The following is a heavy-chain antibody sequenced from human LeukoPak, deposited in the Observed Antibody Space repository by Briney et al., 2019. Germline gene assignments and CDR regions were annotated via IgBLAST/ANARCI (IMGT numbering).Heavy chain of an antibody. CDR2: IHYTGST. V-gene: IGHV4-59*01. Sequence: SETLSLTCTVSGGSISSYYWSWIRQSPGKGLECIGYIHYTGSTNYNASLKSRVTISVDTSKNQFSLKLNSVTAADTAVYYCARGGYYGSGNDFRFDPWGQGTLVTVSS. CDR3: ARGGYYGSGNDFRFDP. D-gene: IGHD3-10*01. J-gene: IGHJ5*02. CDR1: GGSISSYY.